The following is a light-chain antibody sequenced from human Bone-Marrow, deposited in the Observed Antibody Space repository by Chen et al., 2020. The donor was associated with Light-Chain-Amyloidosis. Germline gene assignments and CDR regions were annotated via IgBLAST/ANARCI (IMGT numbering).Light chain of an antibody. CDR1: QDITNY. J-gene: IGKJ4*01. CDR3: QQYDKLPLT. CDR2: DSS. V-gene: IGKV1-33*01. Sequence: DVQLTQSPSSLSASVGDRVTITCQASQDITNYLNWYQQKPGRVPKLLIFDSSNMAGGVPSRFSGSGSGSTFSLTISSLEPEDVATYFCQQYDKLPLTFGGGTKVEIK.